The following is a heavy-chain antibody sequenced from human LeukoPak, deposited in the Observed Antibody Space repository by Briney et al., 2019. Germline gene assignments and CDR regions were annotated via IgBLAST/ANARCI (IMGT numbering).Heavy chain of an antibody. CDR3: ARSYSTRRGWFDP. D-gene: IGHD6-13*01. CDR1: GFTVSSNY. CDR2: IYSGGST. Sequence: PGGSLRLSCAASGFTVSSNYMSWVRQAPGKGLEWVSVIYSGGSTYYSDSVKGRFTISRHNSKSTLYLQMNSLRAEDTAVYYCARSYSTRRGWFDPWGQGTLVTVSS. V-gene: IGHV3-53*04. J-gene: IGHJ5*02.